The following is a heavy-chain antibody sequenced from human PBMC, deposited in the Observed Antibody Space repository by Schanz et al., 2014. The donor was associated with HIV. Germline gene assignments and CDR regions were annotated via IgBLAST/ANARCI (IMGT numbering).Heavy chain of an antibody. CDR2: IGGTNT. Sequence: EGQLLESGGGLVQPGRSLRLSCAASGFTFSSYSMNWVRQAPGKGPEWAPTIGGTNTHYAESVDGRFTVSRDNSKDTLFLQMNSLRVDDTAVYYCAKRGPAAWDYFDSWGQGTLVTVSS. CDR1: GFTFSSYS. V-gene: IGHV3-23*01. J-gene: IGHJ4*02. CDR3: AKRGPAAWDYFDS. D-gene: IGHD6-13*01.